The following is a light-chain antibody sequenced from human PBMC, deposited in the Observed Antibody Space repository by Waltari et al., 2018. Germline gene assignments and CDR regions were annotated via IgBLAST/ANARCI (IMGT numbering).Light chain of an antibody. CDR2: VNSAGSH. CDR1: SGPTSTV. CDR3: QTGGHGTWV. V-gene: IGLV4-69*01. J-gene: IGLJ3*02. Sequence: QLVLTQSPSASASLGPSVKLPCTLSSGPTSTVIAGHPQQPEKGPRYVMKVNSAGSHSKGDKIPDRFSGSSSGAEHYLTISSLQSEDEADYYCQTGGHGTWVFGGGTKLTVL.